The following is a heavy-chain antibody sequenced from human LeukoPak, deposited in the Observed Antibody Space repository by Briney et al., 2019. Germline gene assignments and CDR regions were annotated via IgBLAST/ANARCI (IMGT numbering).Heavy chain of an antibody. Sequence: GGSLRLSCAASGFTFTNYDMHWVRQATGKGLEWVSSIGTAGDTYYLGSVKGRFTISRDNSKNTLYLQMNSLRAEDTAVYYCARGEQQLGYFDYWGQGTLVTVSS. V-gene: IGHV3-13*04. J-gene: IGHJ4*02. CDR1: GFTFTNYD. CDR3: ARGEQQLGYFDY. D-gene: IGHD6-13*01. CDR2: IGTAGDT.